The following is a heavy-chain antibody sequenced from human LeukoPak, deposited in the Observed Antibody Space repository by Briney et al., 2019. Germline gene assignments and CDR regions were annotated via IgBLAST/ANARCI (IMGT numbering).Heavy chain of an antibody. Sequence: ASLKVSCKASGSTFTGYYMHWVRQAPGQGLELMGWINPNSGGTNYAQKFQGRVTMTRDTSISTAYMELRSLRSDDTAVYYCARESGSYYTLYYYYYMDVWGKGTTVTVSS. J-gene: IGHJ6*03. D-gene: IGHD1-26*01. CDR3: ARESGSYYTLYYYYYMDV. CDR2: INPNSGGT. CDR1: GSTFTGYY. V-gene: IGHV1-2*02.